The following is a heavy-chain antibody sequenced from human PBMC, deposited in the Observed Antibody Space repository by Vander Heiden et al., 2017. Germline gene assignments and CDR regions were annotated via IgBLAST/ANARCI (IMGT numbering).Heavy chain of an antibody. CDR3: ARDRCSSTSCPTNYFDY. CDR2: IWYDGSNK. V-gene: IGHV3-33*01. J-gene: IGHJ4*02. Sequence: QVQLVESGGGVVQPGRSLRLSCAASGLTFSSYGMHWVRQAPGKGLEWVAVIWYDGSNKYYADSVKGRFTISRDNSKNTLYLQMNSLRAEDTAVYYCARDRCSSTSCPTNYFDYWGQGTLVTVSS. D-gene: IGHD2-2*01. CDR1: GLTFSSYG.